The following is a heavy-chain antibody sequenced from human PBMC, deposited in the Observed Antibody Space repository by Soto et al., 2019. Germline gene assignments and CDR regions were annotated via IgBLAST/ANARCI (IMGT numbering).Heavy chain of an antibody. CDR1: GGTFSSYA. CDR2: IIPIFGTA. J-gene: IGHJ6*02. CDR3: GAGDPSHWYYGMDV. Sequence: SVKVSCKASGGTFSSYAISWVRQAPGQGLEWMGGIIPIFGTANYAQKFQGRVTITADESTSTAYMELSSLRSEDTAVYYWGAGDPSHWYYGMDVWGQGTTVTVSS. V-gene: IGHV1-69*13. D-gene: IGHD7-27*01.